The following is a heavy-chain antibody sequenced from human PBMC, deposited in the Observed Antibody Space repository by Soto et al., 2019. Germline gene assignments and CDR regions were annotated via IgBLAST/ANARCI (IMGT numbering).Heavy chain of an antibody. Sequence: QVQLVQSGAEVKKPGASVMVSCRASGYTFTSHYMHWVRQAPGQGLEWMGMIDPSGGATTYAQKFQGRVTITRDTSTTTVYVELSRLRPEDTAVYSCSRGLWQWLFDYWGQGTLVTVSS. D-gene: IGHD6-19*01. J-gene: IGHJ4*02. CDR1: GYTFTSHY. V-gene: IGHV1-46*03. CDR2: IDPSGGAT. CDR3: SRGLWQWLFDY.